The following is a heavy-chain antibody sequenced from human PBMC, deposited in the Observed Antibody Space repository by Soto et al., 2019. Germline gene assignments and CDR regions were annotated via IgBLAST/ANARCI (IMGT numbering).Heavy chain of an antibody. CDR1: EVPFIAYW. V-gene: IGHV3-7*01. CDR3: ARDQGHTGYDLLDY. Sequence: EVQLVESGGVLVQPGGSLRLSCVVSEVPFIAYWMNWVRQAPGKGLEWVANIKHDGSERHYADSVEGRFTISRDNAKNSLYLQMNSLRAEDTALYYCARDQGHTGYDLLDYWGQGTLVTVSS. D-gene: IGHD5-12*01. CDR2: IKHDGSER. J-gene: IGHJ4*02.